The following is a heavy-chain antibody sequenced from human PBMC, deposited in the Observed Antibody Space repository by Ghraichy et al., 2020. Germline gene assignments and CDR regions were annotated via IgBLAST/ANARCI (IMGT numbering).Heavy chain of an antibody. CDR2: IYYSGSI. J-gene: IGHJ6*03. CDR1: GYSISSSNW. D-gene: IGHD4-23*01. V-gene: IGHV4-28*05. CDR3: AQTQYYYFYMDV. Sequence: SETLSLTCAVSGYSISSSNWWGWFRQPPGKGLEWIGYIYYSGSISYNPSLKSRVTMSVDTSKNQFSLKLSSVTAVDTAVYFCAQTQYYYFYMDVWGKGTSVTVSS.